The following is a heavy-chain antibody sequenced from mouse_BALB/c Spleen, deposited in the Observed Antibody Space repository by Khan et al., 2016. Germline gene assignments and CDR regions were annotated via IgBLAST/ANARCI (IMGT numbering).Heavy chain of an antibody. J-gene: IGHJ1*01. D-gene: IGHD1-1*01. CDR3: ARYRYYYGSSRYFDV. V-gene: IGHV9-1*02. CDR1: GYTFTNYG. CDR2: INTYSGES. Sequence: QIQLVQSGPELKKPGKTVKISCKASGYTFTNYGMNWVKQAPGKGLKWMGWINTYSGESTYADDFKGRFAFSLETSANTAYLQINNLKHEDKATYFCARYRYYYGSSRYFDVWGAGTTVTVSS.